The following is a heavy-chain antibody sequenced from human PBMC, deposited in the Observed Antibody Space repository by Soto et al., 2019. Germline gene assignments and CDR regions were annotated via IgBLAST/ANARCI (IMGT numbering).Heavy chain of an antibody. Sequence: QVQLVQSGAEVKKPGASVKVTCKASGYTITGYDINWVRQATGQGLEWMGWMNPNSGNTAYAQKFLGRVTMTRNTSISTAYMELSSLRSEDTAVYYCARERTRGFDPWGQGTLVTVSS. V-gene: IGHV1-8*01. CDR2: MNPNSGNT. CDR3: ARERTRGFDP. J-gene: IGHJ5*02. CDR1: GYTITGYD.